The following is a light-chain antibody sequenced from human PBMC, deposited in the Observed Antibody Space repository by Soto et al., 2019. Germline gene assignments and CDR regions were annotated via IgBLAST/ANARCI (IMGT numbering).Light chain of an antibody. CDR2: TAS. CDR1: QTISSW. Sequence: DIQVTQSPSTLSASVGDRVTITCRASQTISSWLAWYQQKPGKAPKLLIYTASTLKSGVPSRFSGSGSGTEFTLTISSLQPEDFATYYCQQYNSYPEAFGQGTKVDIK. J-gene: IGKJ1*01. CDR3: QQYNSYPEA. V-gene: IGKV1-5*03.